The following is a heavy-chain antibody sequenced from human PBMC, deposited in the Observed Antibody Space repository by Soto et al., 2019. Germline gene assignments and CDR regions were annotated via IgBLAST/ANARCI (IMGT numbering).Heavy chain of an antibody. CDR2: IYYSGST. CDR1: GGSISSYY. J-gene: IGHJ6*02. CDR3: ARGITMGRGPNKYGMDV. Sequence: SETLSLTCTVSGGSISSYYWSWIRQPPGKGLEWIGYIYYSGSTNYNPSLKSRVTISVDTSKNQFSLKLSSVTAADTAVYYCARGITMGRGPNKYGMDVWGQGTTVTVSS. D-gene: IGHD3-10*01. V-gene: IGHV4-59*08.